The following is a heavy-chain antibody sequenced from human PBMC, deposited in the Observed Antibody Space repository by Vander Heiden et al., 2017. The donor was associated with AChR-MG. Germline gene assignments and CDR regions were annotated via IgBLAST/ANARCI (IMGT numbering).Heavy chain of an antibody. J-gene: IGHJ4*02. CDR3: ARVEGATLFVGY. V-gene: IGHV3-66*01. CDR2: IYSGGST. Sequence: VQLVESGGGLVQPGGSLRLSCAASGFTVSSNYMIWVRQAPGKGLEWVSVIYSGGSTYYADSVKGRFTISRDNSKNTLYLQMNSLRAEDTAVYYCARVEGATLFVGYWGQGTLVTVSS. CDR1: GFTVSSNY. D-gene: IGHD1-26*01.